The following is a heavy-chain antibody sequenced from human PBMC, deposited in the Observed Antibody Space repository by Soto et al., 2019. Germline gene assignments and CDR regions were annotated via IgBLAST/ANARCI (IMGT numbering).Heavy chain of an antibody. D-gene: IGHD5-12*01. CDR1: GGSFSGYY. Sequence: SDTLSLTCAVYGGSFSGYYWSWIRQPPGKGLEWIGEINHSGSTNYNPSLKSRVTISVDTSKNQFSLKLSSVTAADTAMYYCAKDIGFQQHLFVFDLWGPGTLVTVSS. CDR3: AKDIGFQQHLFVFDL. CDR2: INHSGST. J-gene: IGHJ4*02. V-gene: IGHV4-34*01.